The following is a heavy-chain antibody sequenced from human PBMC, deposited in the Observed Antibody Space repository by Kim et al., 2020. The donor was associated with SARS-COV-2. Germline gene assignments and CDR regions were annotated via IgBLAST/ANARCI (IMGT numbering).Heavy chain of an antibody. Sequence: GGSLRLSCAASGFTFSSYGMHWVRQAPGKGLEWVAVIWYDGSNKYYADSVKGRFTISRDNSKNTLYLQMNSLRAEDTAVYYCARDKGGDGYNRAKYYYYYYGMDVWGQGTTVTVSS. V-gene: IGHV3-33*01. CDR3: ARDKGGDGYNRAKYYYYYYGMDV. J-gene: IGHJ6*02. D-gene: IGHD5-12*01. CDR1: GFTFSSYG. CDR2: IWYDGSNK.